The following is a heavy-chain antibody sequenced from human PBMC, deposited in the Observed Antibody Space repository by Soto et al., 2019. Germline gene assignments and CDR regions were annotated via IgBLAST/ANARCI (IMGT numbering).Heavy chain of an antibody. CDR3: AADGQPFFGHYYGMDV. CDR1: GFTFTSSA. CDR2: IVVGSGNT. V-gene: IGHV1-58*01. Sequence: SVKVSCKASGFTFTSSAVQWVRQARGQRLEWIGWIVVGSGNTNYAQKFQERVTITRDMSTSTAYMELSSLRSEDTAVYYCAADGQPFFGHYYGMDVWGQGTTVTVSS. D-gene: IGHD3-10*01. J-gene: IGHJ6*02.